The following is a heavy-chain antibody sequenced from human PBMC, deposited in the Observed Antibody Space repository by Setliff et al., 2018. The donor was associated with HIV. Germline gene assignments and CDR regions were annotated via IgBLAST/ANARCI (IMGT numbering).Heavy chain of an antibody. CDR3: ARGHRLRSRPDAFAV. D-gene: IGHD2-15*01. V-gene: IGHV4-34*01. J-gene: IGHJ3*01. Sequence: SETLSLTCAVYGVSFSDYYWSWIRQPPGKGLQWIAETNHSGYTNNNPSPKSRFIVSVDTSKNQFSLRLNSVTAADTAIYYCARGHRLRSRPDAFAVWGQGTVVTVSS. CDR2: TNHSGYT. CDR1: GVSFSDYY.